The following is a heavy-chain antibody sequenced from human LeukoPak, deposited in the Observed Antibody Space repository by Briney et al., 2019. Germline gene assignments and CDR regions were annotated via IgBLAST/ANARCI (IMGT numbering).Heavy chain of an antibody. CDR2: ISYDGSNK. CDR1: GFTFSSYG. Sequence: GRSLRPSCAASGFTFSSYGMHWVRQAPGKGLEWVAVISYDGSNKYYADSVKGRFTISRDNSKNTLYLQMNGLRAEDTAVYYCAKDRRSRGVIIPDGIDYWGQGTLVTVSS. V-gene: IGHV3-30*18. CDR3: AKDRRSRGVIIPDGIDY. D-gene: IGHD3-10*01. J-gene: IGHJ4*02.